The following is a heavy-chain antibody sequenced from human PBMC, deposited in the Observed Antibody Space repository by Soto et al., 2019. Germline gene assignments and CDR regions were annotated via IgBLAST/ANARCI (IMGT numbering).Heavy chain of an antibody. Sequence: EVQLLVSGGRFVQPGGSLKLSCEASGFTFGNYAMTWVRQAPGKGLEWVSTISGSGDRTYYAYSVTGRFTISRDNSKTTLYLQMHSLGVEDTAVYFCAKDTVAIRSFYFDSWAQGTLVTVSS. CDR3: AKDTVAIRSFYFDS. D-gene: IGHD2-21*01. J-gene: IGHJ4*02. CDR1: GFTFGNYA. V-gene: IGHV3-23*01. CDR2: ISGSGDRT.